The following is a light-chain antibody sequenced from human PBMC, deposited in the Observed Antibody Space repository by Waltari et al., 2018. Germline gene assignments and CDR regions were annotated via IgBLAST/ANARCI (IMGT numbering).Light chain of an antibody. CDR3: QSYDGSNPVV. V-gene: IGLV6-57*03. Sequence: FLLTQPHSVSESPGKTVTISCTRTRGSIASNYVQWYQQRPGSAPTTVIFEDSQRPSGVPDRFSGSVDISSNSASLTISGLETEDEADYYCQSYDGSNPVVFGGGTKLTVL. J-gene: IGLJ3*02. CDR1: RGSIASNY. CDR2: EDS.